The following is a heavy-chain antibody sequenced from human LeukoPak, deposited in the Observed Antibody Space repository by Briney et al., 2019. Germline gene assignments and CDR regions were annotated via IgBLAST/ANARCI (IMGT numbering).Heavy chain of an antibody. CDR2: IYHGGST. CDR3: ARDTIGGGSFDY. Sequence: SETLSLTCTVSGYSISSGYYWGWIRQPPGKGLEWIGSIYHGGSTYYNPSLKSRVTISVDTSKNQFSLKLSSVTAADTAVYYCARDTIGGGSFDYWGQGTLVTVSS. J-gene: IGHJ4*02. D-gene: IGHD3-16*01. CDR1: GYSISSGYY. V-gene: IGHV4-38-2*02.